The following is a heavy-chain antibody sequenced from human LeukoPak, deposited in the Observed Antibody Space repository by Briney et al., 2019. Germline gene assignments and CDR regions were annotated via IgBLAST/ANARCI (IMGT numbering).Heavy chain of an antibody. D-gene: IGHD3-22*01. J-gene: IGHJ4*02. CDR1: GGSFSGYY. V-gene: IGHV4-34*01. Sequence: SETLSLTCAVYGGSFSGYYWSWIRQPPGKGLEWIGEINHSGSTNYNPSLKSRVTISVDTSKNQFSLKLSSVTAADTAVYYCARARASSGYSLQNHVGYWGQGTLVTVSS. CDR2: INHSGST. CDR3: ARARASSGYSLQNHVGY.